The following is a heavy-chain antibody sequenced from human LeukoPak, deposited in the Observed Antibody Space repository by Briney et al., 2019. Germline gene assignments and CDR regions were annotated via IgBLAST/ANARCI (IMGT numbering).Heavy chain of an antibody. D-gene: IGHD3-9*01. CDR1: GYSFTSYW. J-gene: IGHJ6*02. CDR2: ISYDGSNK. Sequence: GESLKISCKGSGYSFTSYWIGWVRQAPGKGLEWVAVISYDGSNKYYADSVKGRFTISRDNSKNTLYLQMNSLRAEDTAVYYCAKDFSTFDWLSNDYYYYGMDVWGQGTTVTVSS. V-gene: IGHV3-30*18. CDR3: AKDFSTFDWLSNDYYYYGMDV.